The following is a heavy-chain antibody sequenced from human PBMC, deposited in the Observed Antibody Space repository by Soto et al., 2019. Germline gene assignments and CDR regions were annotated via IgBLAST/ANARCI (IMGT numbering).Heavy chain of an antibody. V-gene: IGHV4-30-2*01. CDR2: IYHSGST. Sequence: QLQLQESGSGLVKPSQTLSLTCAVSGGSISSGGYSWSWIRQPPGKGLEWIGYIYHSGSTYYNPTLXSXVXIXXDRSKNQFSLKLSSVTAAATAVYYCARGQVVAAQHWGQGTLVTVSS. CDR3: ARGQVVAAQH. D-gene: IGHD2-15*01. J-gene: IGHJ4*02. CDR1: GGSISSGGYS.